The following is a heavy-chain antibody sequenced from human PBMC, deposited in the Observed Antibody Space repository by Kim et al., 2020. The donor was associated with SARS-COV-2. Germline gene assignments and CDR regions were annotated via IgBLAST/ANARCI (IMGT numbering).Heavy chain of an antibody. Sequence: GGSLRLSCAASGFTFDDYAMHWVRQAPGKGLEWVSGISWNSGSIGYADSVKGRFTISRDNAKNSLYLQMNSLRAEDTALYYCAKASGVRGVIFDYWGQGTLVTVSS. J-gene: IGHJ4*02. CDR2: ISWNSGSI. CDR3: AKASGVRGVIFDY. V-gene: IGHV3-9*01. D-gene: IGHD3-10*01. CDR1: GFTFDDYA.